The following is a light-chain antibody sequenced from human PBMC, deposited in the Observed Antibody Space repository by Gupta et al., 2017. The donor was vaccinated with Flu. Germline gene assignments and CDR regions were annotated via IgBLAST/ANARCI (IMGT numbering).Light chain of an antibody. V-gene: IGLV1-51*01. CDR1: SSNIGNNY. CDR2: DNN. CDR3: GTWDSSRTTWV. Sequence: RVTISCSGSSSNIGNNYVSWYQQLPGTAPKLLIYDNNKRPSGIPDRFSGSKSGTSATLGITELQTGDEADYYCGTWDSSRTTWVFGGGTKLTVL. J-gene: IGLJ3*02.